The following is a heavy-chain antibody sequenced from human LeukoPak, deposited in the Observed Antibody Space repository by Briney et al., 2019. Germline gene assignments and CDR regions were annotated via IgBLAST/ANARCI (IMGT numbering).Heavy chain of an antibody. CDR1: GCTFTSYW. V-gene: IGHV5-51*01. D-gene: IGHD3-9*01. Sequence: GESLKISCKGSGCTFTSYWIGWVRQMPGKGLEWMGIIYPGDSDTRYSPPFQGQVTISADKSINTAYLQWSSLKASDTAMYYCARFDILTGYSLDYWGQGTLVTVSS. CDR3: ARFDILTGYSLDY. J-gene: IGHJ4*02. CDR2: IYPGDSDT.